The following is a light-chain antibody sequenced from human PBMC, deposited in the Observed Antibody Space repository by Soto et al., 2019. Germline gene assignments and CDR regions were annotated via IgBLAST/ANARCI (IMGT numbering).Light chain of an antibody. V-gene: IGLV2-14*01. Sequence: QSLLSHPASVSWSPGQSIAIACTGTSSDVGGYNYVSWYQQHPGKAPKLMIYEVSNRPSGVSNRFSGSKSGNTASLTISGLQAEEEADYYCSSYTSTSTLFGTGTKVTVL. CDR3: SSYTSTSTL. CDR2: EVS. CDR1: SSDVGGYNY. J-gene: IGLJ1*01.